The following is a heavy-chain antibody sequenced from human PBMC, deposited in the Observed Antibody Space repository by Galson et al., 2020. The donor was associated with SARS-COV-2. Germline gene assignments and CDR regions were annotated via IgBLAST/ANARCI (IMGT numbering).Heavy chain of an antibody. D-gene: IGHD6-13*01. Sequence: GGSLRLSCAASGFTFSSYEMNWVRQAPGKGLEWVSYISSSGSTIYYADSVKGRFTISRDNAKNSLYLQMNSLRAEDTAVYYCARDATPITYSSSWYFAFDIWGQGTMVTVSS. CDR1: GFTFSSYE. CDR2: ISSSGSTI. J-gene: IGHJ3*02. CDR3: ARDATPITYSSSWYFAFDI. V-gene: IGHV3-48*03.